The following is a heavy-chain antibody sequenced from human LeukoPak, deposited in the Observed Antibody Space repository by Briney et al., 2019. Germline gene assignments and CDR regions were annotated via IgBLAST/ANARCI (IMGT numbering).Heavy chain of an antibody. Sequence: GGSLRLSCAASGFTFNNAWMSWVRQAPGKGLEWVGLIKSKTDGGTTDYAAPVKGRFTIPRDDSKNTLYLQINSLKTEDTAVYYCTTPTRSGSYSYYFDYWGEGALVTVSS. CDR1: GFTFNNAW. CDR2: IKSKTDGGTT. V-gene: IGHV3-15*01. D-gene: IGHD3-10*01. CDR3: TTPTRSGSYSYYFDY. J-gene: IGHJ4*02.